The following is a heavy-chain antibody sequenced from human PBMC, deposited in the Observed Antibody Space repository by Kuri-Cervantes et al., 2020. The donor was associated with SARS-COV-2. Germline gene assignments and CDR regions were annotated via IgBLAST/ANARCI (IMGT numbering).Heavy chain of an antibody. J-gene: IGHJ2*01. CDR2: ITGSGDGT. V-gene: IGHV3-23*01. CDR1: GFTFSTYA. Sequence: GGSLRLSCAASGFTFSTYAVSWVSQAPGKGLELVSLITGSGDGTGYADSVKGRFTISRDNSKNTLYLQMNSLRAEDTAVYYCARGQTTVVTHDWYFDLWGRGTLVTVSS. CDR3: ARGQTTVVTHDWYFDL. D-gene: IGHD4-23*01.